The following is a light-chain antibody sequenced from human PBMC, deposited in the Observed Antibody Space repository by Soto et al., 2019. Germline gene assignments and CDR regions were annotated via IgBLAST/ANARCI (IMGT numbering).Light chain of an antibody. Sequence: DIVMTQSPATLSVAPGERVTLPCRASQGVSRKLAWYQHKPGQAPRLLISGASTGATGIPARFSGSGSGTEFTLTISSLQSEDFAVYYCQQYNNWPQTFGQGTKVDIK. V-gene: IGKV3-15*01. J-gene: IGKJ1*01. CDR2: GAS. CDR1: QGVSRK. CDR3: QQYNNWPQT.